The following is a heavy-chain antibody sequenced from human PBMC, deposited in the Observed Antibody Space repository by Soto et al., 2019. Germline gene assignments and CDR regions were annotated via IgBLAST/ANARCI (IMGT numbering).Heavy chain of an antibody. Sequence: GYLRLSCAASGFSFSSYAITGVRRAPGKGLEWVSAISGSGGSTYYADSVKGRFTISRDNSKNTLYLQMNSLRAEDTAVYYCAKDKPGRRITGTCGYWGQGTLVTV. CDR2: ISGSGGST. J-gene: IGHJ4*02. CDR3: AKDKPGRRITGTCGY. V-gene: IGHV3-23*01. CDR1: GFSFSSYA. D-gene: IGHD1-20*01.